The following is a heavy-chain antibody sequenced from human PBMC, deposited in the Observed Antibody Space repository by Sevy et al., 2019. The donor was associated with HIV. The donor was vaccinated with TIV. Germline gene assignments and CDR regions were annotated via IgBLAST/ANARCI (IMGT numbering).Heavy chain of an antibody. Sequence: GGSLRLSCAVSGFSFDSYGMTWVRQAPGKGLEWVSGISGSGTRTYYADSVKGRFSISRDNSKNRLYLQMNSLRSEDTGIYYCGKGGGGHYDPDEIGYYFHYYNMDVWGKGTTVTVSS. D-gene: IGHD3-22*01. CDR3: GKGGGGHYDPDEIGYYFHYYNMDV. J-gene: IGHJ6*03. V-gene: IGHV3-23*01. CDR1: GFSFDSYG. CDR2: ISGSGTRT.